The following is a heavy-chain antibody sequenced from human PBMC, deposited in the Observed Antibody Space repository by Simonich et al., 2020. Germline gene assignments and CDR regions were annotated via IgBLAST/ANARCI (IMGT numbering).Heavy chain of an antibody. CDR3: ARHLQLGPFDY. J-gene: IGHJ4*02. CDR1: GGSFSGYY. V-gene: IGHV4-34*01. D-gene: IGHD1-1*01. CDR2: NKKSGIT. Sequence: QVQLQQWGAGLLKPSETLSLTCAVYGGSFSGYYWRWIRQPPGKGLEWIGENKKSGITNYNPSLKGRVTISVETSKNQFSLKLSSVTAADTAVYYCARHLQLGPFDYWGQGTLVTVSS.